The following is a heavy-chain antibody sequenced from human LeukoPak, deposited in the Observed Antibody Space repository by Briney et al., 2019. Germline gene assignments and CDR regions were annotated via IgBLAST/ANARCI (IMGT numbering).Heavy chain of an antibody. Sequence: GGSLRLSCAASGFTVSSNYMSWVGQAPGKGLEWVSVIYSGGSTYYADSVKGRFTISRDNSKNTLYLQMNSLRAEDTAVYYCASGSGSYRTPYYYMDVWGTGTTVTVSS. V-gene: IGHV3-53*01. CDR2: IYSGGST. CDR3: ASGSGSYRTPYYYMDV. J-gene: IGHJ6*03. D-gene: IGHD3-10*01. CDR1: GFTVSSNY.